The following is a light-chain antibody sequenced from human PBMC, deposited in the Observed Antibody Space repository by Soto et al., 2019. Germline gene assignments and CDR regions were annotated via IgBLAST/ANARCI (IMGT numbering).Light chain of an antibody. CDR2: DAS. V-gene: IGKV1-33*01. CDR1: QDISNY. Sequence: EIQMTQSPSSLSASVGDRVTITCQASQDISNYLNWYQQKPGKAPKLLIYDASNLETGVPSRFSGSGSGTDFTFTISSLQPEDIATYYCQQYDNLPLTFGGGSK. CDR3: QQYDNLPLT. J-gene: IGKJ4*01.